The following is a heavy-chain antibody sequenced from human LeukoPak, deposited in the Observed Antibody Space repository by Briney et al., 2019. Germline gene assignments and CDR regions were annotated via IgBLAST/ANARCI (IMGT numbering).Heavy chain of an antibody. CDR1: GFTFSSYS. CDR2: ISSSSGYI. V-gene: IGHV3-21*01. Sequence: GGSLRLSCAASGFTFSSYSMNWVRQAPGKGLEWVSSISSSSGYIYYADSVKGRFTISRDNAKNSLYLQMNSLRAEDTAVYYCASFVPTVTTQGEVLDYWGQGTLVTVSS. CDR3: ASFVPTVTTQGEVLDY. J-gene: IGHJ4*02. D-gene: IGHD4-17*01.